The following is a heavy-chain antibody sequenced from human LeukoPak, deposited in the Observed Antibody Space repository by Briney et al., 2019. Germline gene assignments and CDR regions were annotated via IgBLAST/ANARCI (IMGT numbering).Heavy chain of an antibody. Sequence: PGGSLRLSCAASGFTFSSYAMHWVRQAPGKGLEWVAVISYDRSNKYYADSVKGRFTISRDNSKNTLYLQMNSLRAEDTAVYYRARGTPSSSGWLYYGMDVWGQGTTVTVSS. D-gene: IGHD6-19*01. CDR2: ISYDRSNK. J-gene: IGHJ6*02. V-gene: IGHV3-30-3*01. CDR3: ARGTPSSSGWLYYGMDV. CDR1: GFTFSSYA.